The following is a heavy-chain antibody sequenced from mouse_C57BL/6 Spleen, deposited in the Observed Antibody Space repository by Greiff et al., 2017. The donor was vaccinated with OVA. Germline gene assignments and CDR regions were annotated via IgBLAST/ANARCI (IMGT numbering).Heavy chain of an antibody. CDR2: INPSNGGT. Sequence: QVQLKQPGTELVKPGASVKLSCKASGYTFTSYWMHWVKQRPGQGLEWIGNINPSNGGTNYNEKFKSKATLTVDKSSSTAYMQLSSLTSEDSAVYYCAREGSNYAWFAYWGQGTLVTVSA. J-gene: IGHJ3*01. D-gene: IGHD2-5*01. V-gene: IGHV1-53*01. CDR3: AREGSNYAWFAY. CDR1: GYTFTSYW.